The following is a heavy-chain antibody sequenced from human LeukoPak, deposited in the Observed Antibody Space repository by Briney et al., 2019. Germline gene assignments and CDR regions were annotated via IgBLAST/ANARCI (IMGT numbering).Heavy chain of an antibody. CDR1: GLTFSSYE. D-gene: IGHD5-24*01. V-gene: IGHV3-48*03. CDR2: ISSSGGTT. Sequence: GGSLRLSCAASGLTFSSYEMNWVRQAPGKGLEWVSYISSSGGTTYYRDSVKGRFTISRDNAKKSLFLQMNSLRVEDTAVYYCARLEMATIRIGDDYWGQGTLVTVSS. J-gene: IGHJ4*02. CDR3: ARLEMATIRIGDDY.